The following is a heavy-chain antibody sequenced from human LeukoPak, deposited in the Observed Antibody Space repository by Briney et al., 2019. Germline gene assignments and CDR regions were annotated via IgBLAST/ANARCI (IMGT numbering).Heavy chain of an antibody. CDR2: ISYDGSNK. Sequence: GGSLRLSCVASGFTLSSYGMHWVRQAPGKGLEWVAVISYDGSNKYYADSVKGRFTISRDNSKNTLYLQMNSLRAEDTAVYYCARDHEGNGMDVWGQGTTVTVSS. CDR1: GFTLSSYG. V-gene: IGHV3-30*03. CDR3: ARDHEGNGMDV. J-gene: IGHJ6*02.